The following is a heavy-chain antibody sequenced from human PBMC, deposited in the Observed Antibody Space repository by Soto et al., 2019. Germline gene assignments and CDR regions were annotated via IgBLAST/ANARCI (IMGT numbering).Heavy chain of an antibody. CDR1: GGRVTRDW. CDR3: ARHRIAAACDF. D-gene: IGHD6-13*01. Sequence: GASLTISGEGCGGRVTRDWSSWVRQKHGKGLEWMGRIDPSDSYTNYSPSFQGHVTISADKSISTAYPQWSSLKASDTAMYYCARHRIAAACDFWGQRTLV. J-gene: IGHJ4*02. CDR2: IDPSDSYT. V-gene: IGHV5-10-1*01.